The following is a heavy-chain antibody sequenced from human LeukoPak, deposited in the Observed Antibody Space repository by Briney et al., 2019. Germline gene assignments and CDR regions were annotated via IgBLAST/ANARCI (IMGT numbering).Heavy chain of an antibody. CDR1: GYTFTGYY. V-gene: IGHV1-2*02. CDR3: ARSSSSPAHGNWFDP. Sequence: ASVNVSCKASGYTFTGYYIHSVRQAPGQGLEWMGWINPNSGGTNYAQKFQGRVTMTRDTSISTAYMELSRLRSDDTAVYYCARSSSSPAHGNWFDPWGQGTLVTVSS. CDR2: INPNSGGT. D-gene: IGHD6-13*01. J-gene: IGHJ5*02.